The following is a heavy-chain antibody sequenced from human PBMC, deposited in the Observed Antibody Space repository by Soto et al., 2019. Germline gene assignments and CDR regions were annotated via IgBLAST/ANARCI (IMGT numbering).Heavy chain of an antibody. V-gene: IGHV3-74*01. CDR1: GFVFKMYG. D-gene: IGHD2-2*01. CDR3: MRGPRASSSGTGAY. Sequence: GGSLRLSGEAYGFVFKMYGLRWVRQVPGKGTEWVXRXSXXXKXTXXXDXXXXRFTISRDNAKDTLYLQLDNLRGDDTGLYYCMRGPRASSSGTGAYWGRGTPGTV. J-gene: IGHJ4*02. CDR2: XSXXXKXT.